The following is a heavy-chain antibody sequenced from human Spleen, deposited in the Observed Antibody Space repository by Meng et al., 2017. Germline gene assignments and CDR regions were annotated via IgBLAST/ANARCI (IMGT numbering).Heavy chain of an antibody. CDR1: GYTPASYG. J-gene: IGHJ4*02. D-gene: IGHD3-10*01. CDR2: FVSNADT. Sequence: QAPLLQSGAEVKKPGASVWISCKASGYTPASYGISWFRQAPGQGLEWMGWFVSNADTYPAQKFQGRVTMTRDTHTSTDFMELRSLKFDDTAVYYCARGTPGRSYSDYWGQGTLVTVSS. CDR3: ARGTPGRSYSDY. V-gene: IGHV1-18*01.